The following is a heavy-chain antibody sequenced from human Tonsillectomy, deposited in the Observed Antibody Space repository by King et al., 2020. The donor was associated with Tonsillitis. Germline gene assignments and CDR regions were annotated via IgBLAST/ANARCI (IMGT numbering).Heavy chain of an antibody. J-gene: IGHJ4*02. V-gene: IGHV3-30*02. Sequence: QLVQSGGGVVQPGGSLRLSCASSGFTFSSYAMHWVRQAPGKGLEWVASIQSDGSNKYYTDSVKGRFTISRDNSKNTLYLQMNSLRVEDTAVYYCAKIYYGDLTADYWGQGTLVTVSS. CDR3: AKIYYGDLTADY. CDR2: IQSDGSNK. CDR1: GFTFSSYA. D-gene: IGHD4-17*01.